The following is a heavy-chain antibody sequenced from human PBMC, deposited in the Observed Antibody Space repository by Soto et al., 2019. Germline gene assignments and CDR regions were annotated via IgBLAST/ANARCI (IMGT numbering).Heavy chain of an antibody. CDR2: ISAYNGNT. V-gene: IGHV1-18*01. D-gene: IGHD3-10*01. CDR3: ARDAYYYGSGTNLNWFDP. J-gene: IGHJ5*02. CDR1: GYNFTSYG. Sequence: ASVKVSCKDSGYNFTSYGISWVRQAPEQGLEWMGSISAYNGNTDYPQKRQGRVTMTTDTSTSRAYMELRSMRSDDTSVYYSARDAYYYGSGTNLNWFDPWGQGTLVTVSS.